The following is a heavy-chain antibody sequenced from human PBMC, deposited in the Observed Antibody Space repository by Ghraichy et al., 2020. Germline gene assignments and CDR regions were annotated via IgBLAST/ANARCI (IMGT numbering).Heavy chain of an antibody. J-gene: IGHJ4*02. CDR1: GGSISSYY. V-gene: IGHV4-59*08. CDR2: IYYSGST. Sequence: SETLSLTCTVSGGSISSYYWSWIRQPPGKGLEWIGYIYYSGSTNYNPSLKSRVTISVDTSKNQFSLKLSSVTAADTAVYYCASHAYDFWSGYDLFLDYWGQGTLVTVSS. D-gene: IGHD3-3*01. CDR3: ASHAYDFWSGYDLFLDY.